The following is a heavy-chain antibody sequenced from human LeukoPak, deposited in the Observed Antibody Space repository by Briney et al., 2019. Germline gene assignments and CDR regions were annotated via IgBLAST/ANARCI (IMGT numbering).Heavy chain of an antibody. V-gene: IGHV4-39*01. CDR2: IYYSGST. CDR1: GGSSSSSSYY. D-gene: IGHD1-26*01. Sequence: SETLSLTCTVSGGSSSSSSYYWGWIRQPPGKGLEWIGSIYYSGSTYYNPSLKSRVTISVDTSKNQFSLKLSSVTAADTAVYYCARQSVGATLHFDYWGQGTLVTVSS. J-gene: IGHJ4*02. CDR3: ARQSVGATLHFDY.